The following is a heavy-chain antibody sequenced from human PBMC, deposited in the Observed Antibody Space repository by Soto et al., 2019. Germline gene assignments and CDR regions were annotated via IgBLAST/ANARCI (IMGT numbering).Heavy chain of an antibody. Sequence: PSETLSLTCTVSGGSISSYYWSWIRQPSGKGLEWIGYIYYSGSTNYNPSLKSRVTISVDTSKNQFSLKLSSVTAADTAVYYCARYYLEAGMDYWGQGTLVTVSS. CDR2: IYYSGST. CDR1: GGSISSYY. D-gene: IGHD6-19*01. V-gene: IGHV4-59*01. J-gene: IGHJ4*02. CDR3: ARYYLEAGMDY.